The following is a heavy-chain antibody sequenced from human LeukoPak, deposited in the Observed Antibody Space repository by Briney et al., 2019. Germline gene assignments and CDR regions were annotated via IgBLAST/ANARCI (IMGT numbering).Heavy chain of an antibody. V-gene: IGHV3-15*01. CDR1: GITFSDAW. D-gene: IGHD1-1*01. CDR3: IANLDY. Sequence: AGGSQRLSCEASGITFSDAWMSWVRQVPGKGLEWIALLKSKTDGETSDYAAPVKGRFTVSRNDAENTLFLQMDSLKIDDTAVYYCIANLDYWGQGTLVTVSS. CDR2: LKSKTDGETS. J-gene: IGHJ4*02.